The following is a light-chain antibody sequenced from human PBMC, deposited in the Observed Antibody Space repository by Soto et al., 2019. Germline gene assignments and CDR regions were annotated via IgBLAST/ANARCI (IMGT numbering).Light chain of an antibody. J-gene: IGKJ3*01. CDR3: QQYGSSPFT. V-gene: IGKV3-20*01. CDR1: QTLSTNS. Sequence: EIVLTQSPGTLSLSPGERATLSCRASQTLSTNSLAWYQQRPGQTPRLLIYAASTRDTDIPDRFNGSGSGTDFALTISRLEPEDFALYYCQQYGSSPFTFGPGTKVDIK. CDR2: AAS.